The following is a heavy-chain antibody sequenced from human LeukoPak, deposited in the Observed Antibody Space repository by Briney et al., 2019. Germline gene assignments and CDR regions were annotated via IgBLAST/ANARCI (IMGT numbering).Heavy chain of an antibody. D-gene: IGHD1-26*01. V-gene: IGHV3-30*02. CDR3: AKDPRPPLLGSSYMDV. J-gene: IGHJ6*03. Sequence: GGSLRLSCAASGFTFSSYGMHWVRQAPGKGLEWVAFIRYDGSNKYYADSVKGRFTISRDNSKNTLYLQMNSLRAEDTAVYYCAKDPRPPLLGSSYMDVWGKGTAVTISS. CDR1: GFTFSSYG. CDR2: IRYDGSNK.